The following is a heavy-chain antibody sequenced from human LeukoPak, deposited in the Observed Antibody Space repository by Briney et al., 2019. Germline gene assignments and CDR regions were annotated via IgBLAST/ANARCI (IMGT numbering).Heavy chain of an antibody. J-gene: IGHJ4*02. Sequence: PSETQSLTCTVSGGSISSYYWSWIRQPPGKGLEWIGYIYYSGSTNYNPSLKSRVTISVDTSKNRFSLKLSSVTAADTAVYYCARHEATVTNFDYWGQGTLVTVSS. CDR2: IYYSGST. CDR3: ARHEATVTNFDY. D-gene: IGHD4-17*01. CDR1: GGSISSYY. V-gene: IGHV4-59*08.